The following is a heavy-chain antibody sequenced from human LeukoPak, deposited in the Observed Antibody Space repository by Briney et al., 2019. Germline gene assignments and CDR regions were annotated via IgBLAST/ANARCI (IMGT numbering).Heavy chain of an antibody. CDR3: ARVNLAYGGNDVSFGY. Sequence: PGGSLRLSCAAPGFTFSSYAMTWVRQAPGKGLEWVSYISSSGSTIYYAESVKGRFSISRDNAKNSLYLQMNSLRDEDTAVYYCARVNLAYGGNDVSFGYWGQGTLVTVSS. CDR2: ISSSGSTI. CDR1: GFTFSSYA. V-gene: IGHV3-48*02. J-gene: IGHJ4*02. D-gene: IGHD4-23*01.